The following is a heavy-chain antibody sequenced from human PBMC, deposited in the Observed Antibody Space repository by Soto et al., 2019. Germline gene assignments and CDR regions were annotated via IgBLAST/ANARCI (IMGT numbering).Heavy chain of an antibody. CDR2: ISVYNGNT. V-gene: IGHV1-18*01. D-gene: IGHD2-8*01. CDR3: ARNGEIPPRRYYYYGMDV. CDR1: GYTFTSYG. Sequence: QVQLVQSGAEVKTPGASVKVSCKASGYTFTSYGISWVRQAPGQGLEWMGWISVYNGNTNYAQKLQGRVTMTTDTSTSTAYMELRSLRSDDTAVYYCARNGEIPPRRYYYYGMDVWGQGTTVTVSS. J-gene: IGHJ6*02.